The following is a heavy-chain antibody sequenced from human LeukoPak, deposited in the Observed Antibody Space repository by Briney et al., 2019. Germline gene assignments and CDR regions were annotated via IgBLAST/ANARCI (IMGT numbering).Heavy chain of an antibody. CDR2: ISYDGSNK. CDR3: ARSQLQGRYYDSSGYHFDY. Sequence: GGSLRLSCAASGFTFSSYAMSWVRQAPGKGLEWVAVISYDGSNKYYADSAKGRFTISRDNSKNTLYLQMNSLRAEDTAVYYCARSQLQGRYYDSSGYHFDYWGQGTLVTVSS. V-gene: IGHV3-30-3*01. CDR1: GFTFSSYA. D-gene: IGHD3-22*01. J-gene: IGHJ4*02.